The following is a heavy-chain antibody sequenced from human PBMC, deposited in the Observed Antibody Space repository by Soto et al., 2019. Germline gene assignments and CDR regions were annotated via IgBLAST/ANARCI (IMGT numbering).Heavy chain of an antibody. CDR3: ARDLSSLAFDI. Sequence: GASVKVSCKASGGTFSSYAISWVRQAPGQGLEWMGGIIPIFGTANYAQKFQGRVTITADKSTSTAYMELSSLRSEDTAVYYCARDLSSLAFDIWGQGTMVTVSS. V-gene: IGHV1-69*06. CDR2: IIPIFGTA. D-gene: IGHD6-6*01. CDR1: GGTFSSYA. J-gene: IGHJ3*02.